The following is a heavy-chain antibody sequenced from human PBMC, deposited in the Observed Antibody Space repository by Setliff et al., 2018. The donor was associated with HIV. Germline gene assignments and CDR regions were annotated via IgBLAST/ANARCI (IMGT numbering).Heavy chain of an antibody. CDR2: FNPNSRVT. Sequence: ASVKVSCKASGFIFTDYQIHWVRQAPGQGLEWMGRFNPNSRVTNSPQKFQGRVTMTRDTSINTAYMELSRLTSDDTAFYYCAREPTGDFWSGYSSRGLDYWGQGTLVT. J-gene: IGHJ4*02. CDR1: GFIFTDYQ. D-gene: IGHD3-3*01. V-gene: IGHV1-2*06. CDR3: AREPTGDFWSGYSSRGLDY.